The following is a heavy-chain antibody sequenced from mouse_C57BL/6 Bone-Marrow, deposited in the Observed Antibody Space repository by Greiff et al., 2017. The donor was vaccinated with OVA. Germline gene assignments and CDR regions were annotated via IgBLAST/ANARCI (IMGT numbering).Heavy chain of an antibody. V-gene: IGHV5S21*01. J-gene: IGHJ3*01. CDR1: GFTFSSYA. D-gene: IGHD1-1*01. CDR3: TRGSHYYGSPWCAY. Sequence: EVMLVESGEGLVKPGGSLKLSCAASGFTFSSYAMSWVRQTPEKRLEWVAYISSGGDYIYYADPVKGRFTISRANARNTLYLQMSSLKSEDTAMYYCTRGSHYYGSPWCAYWGQGTLVTVSA. CDR2: ISSGGDYI.